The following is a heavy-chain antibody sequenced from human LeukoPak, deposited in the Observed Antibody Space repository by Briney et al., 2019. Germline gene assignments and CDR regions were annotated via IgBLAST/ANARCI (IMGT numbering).Heavy chain of an antibody. CDR2: INHSGST. J-gene: IGHJ4*02. CDR1: GGSFSGYY. CDR3: ARDSGEAEVPAAMFDY. Sequence: MTSETLSLTCAVYGGSFSGYYWSWIRQPPGKGLEWIGEINHSGSTNYNPSLKSRVTISVDTSKNQFSLKLSSVTAADTAVYYCARDSGEAEVPAAMFDYWGQGTLVTDSS. V-gene: IGHV4-34*01. D-gene: IGHD2-2*01.